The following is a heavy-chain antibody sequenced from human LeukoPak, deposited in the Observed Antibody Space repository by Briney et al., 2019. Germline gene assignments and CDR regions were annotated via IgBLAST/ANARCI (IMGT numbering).Heavy chain of an antibody. CDR1: GGSISSYY. Sequence: PSETLSLTCSVSGGSISSYYWNWIRQPPGRGQEWIGYVSYTGTTNYNSSLKSRVTISLDRSKNQFSLKLSSVTAADTAVYYCAREAYSSSFFYFDYWGQGTLVTVSS. J-gene: IGHJ4*02. V-gene: IGHV4-59*01. CDR3: AREAYSSSFFYFDY. D-gene: IGHD6-13*01. CDR2: VSYTGTT.